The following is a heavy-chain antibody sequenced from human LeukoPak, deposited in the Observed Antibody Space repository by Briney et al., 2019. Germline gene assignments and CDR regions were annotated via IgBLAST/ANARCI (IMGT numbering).Heavy chain of an antibody. CDR1: QFSFSTYW. J-gene: IGHJ4*02. V-gene: IGHV3-7*01. CDR2: IKQDGSEK. Sequence: GGSLRLSCEASQFSFSTYWMTWVRQAPGKGLEWVANIKQDGSEKSYVASVKGRFTISRDNAKNSLYLQMNSLRVEDTAVYYCARGGAARPDFWGQGTLVTVSS. D-gene: IGHD6-6*01. CDR3: ARGGAARPDF.